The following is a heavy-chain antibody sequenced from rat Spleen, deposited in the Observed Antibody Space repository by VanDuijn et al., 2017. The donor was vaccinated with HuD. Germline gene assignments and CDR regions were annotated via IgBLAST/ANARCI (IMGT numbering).Heavy chain of an antibody. V-gene: IGHV5-27*01. D-gene: IGHD1-6*01. CDR3: TTWDYYDNRFDY. CDR1: GFTFSNYY. J-gene: IGHJ2*01. CDR2: ISTGGGYT. Sequence: EVQLVESGGGSVQPGRSMKLSCAALGFTFSNYYMAWVRQAPTKGLEWVAHISTGGGYTYYRDSVKGRFTISRDNAENIQYLQMDSLGPEDTATYHCTTWDYYDNRFDYWGQGVMVTVSS.